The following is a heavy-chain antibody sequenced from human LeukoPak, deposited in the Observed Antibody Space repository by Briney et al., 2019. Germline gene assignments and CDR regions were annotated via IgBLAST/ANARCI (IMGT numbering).Heavy chain of an antibody. CDR2: IYYSGST. CDR3: ARGPYCSGGSCLPDFDY. V-gene: IGHV4-59*01. CDR1: GGSISSYY. Sequence: KSSETLSLTCTVSGGSISSYYWSWIRQPPGKGLEWIGYIYYSGSTNYNPSLKGRVTISVDTSKNQFSLKLSSVTAADTAVYYCARGPYCSGGSCLPDFDYWGQGTLVTVSS. J-gene: IGHJ4*02. D-gene: IGHD2-15*01.